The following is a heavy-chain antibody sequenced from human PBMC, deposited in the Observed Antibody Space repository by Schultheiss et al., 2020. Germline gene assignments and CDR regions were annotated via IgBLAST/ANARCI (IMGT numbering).Heavy chain of an antibody. CDR1: GFTFSSYA. Sequence: GGSLRLSCAASGFTFSSYAMSWVRQAPGKGLEWVSAIGTAGDTYYSGSVEGRFTVSRENAKNSLYLQLNGLRAGDTAVYYCARGGSGSSSGFYYYGMDVWGQGTTVTVSS. V-gene: IGHV3-13*01. J-gene: IGHJ6*02. CDR2: IGTAGDT. D-gene: IGHD6-6*01. CDR3: ARGGSGSSSGFYYYGMDV.